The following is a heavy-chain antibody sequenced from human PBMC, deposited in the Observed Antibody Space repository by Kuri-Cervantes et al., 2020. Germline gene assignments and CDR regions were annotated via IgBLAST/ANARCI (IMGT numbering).Heavy chain of an antibody. V-gene: IGHV3-21*01. CDR3: ASVYSYGYIPL. J-gene: IGHJ4*02. Sequence: ESLKISCAASGFTFSSYSMNWVRQAPGKGLEWVSSISSSSSYIYYADSVKGRFTISRDNAKNSLYLQMNSLRAEDTAVYYCASVYSYGYIPLWGQGTLVTVSS. CDR2: ISSSSSYI. CDR1: GFTFSSYS. D-gene: IGHD5-18*01.